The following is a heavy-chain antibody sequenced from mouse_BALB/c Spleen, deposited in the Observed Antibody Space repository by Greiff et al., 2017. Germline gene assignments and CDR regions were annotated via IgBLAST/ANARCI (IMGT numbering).Heavy chain of an antibody. V-gene: IGHV2-4-1*01. Sequence: VMLVESGPGLVQPSQSLSITCTVSGFSLTSYGVHWVRQSPGKGLEWLGVIWSGGSTDYNAAFISRLSISKDNSKSQVFFKMNSLQADDTAIYYCARRYRYDEGYYYAMDYWGQGTSVTVSS. CDR1: GFSLTSYG. J-gene: IGHJ4*01. D-gene: IGHD2-14*01. CDR3: ARRYRYDEGYYYAMDY. CDR2: IWSGGST.